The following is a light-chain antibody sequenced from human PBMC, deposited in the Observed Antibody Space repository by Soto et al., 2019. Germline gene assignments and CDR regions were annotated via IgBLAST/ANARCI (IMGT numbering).Light chain of an antibody. Sequence: QSALTQPASVSGSPGQSITVSCTGTSSDIGTYNFVSWYQQHSGKAPRLMIYDVSNRPSGVSNRFSGSKSGNTASLTISGLQAEDEADYYCFSYTSSVTLHVFGTGTKLTVL. CDR1: SSDIGTYNF. CDR2: DVS. CDR3: FSYTSSVTLHV. V-gene: IGLV2-14*03. J-gene: IGLJ1*01.